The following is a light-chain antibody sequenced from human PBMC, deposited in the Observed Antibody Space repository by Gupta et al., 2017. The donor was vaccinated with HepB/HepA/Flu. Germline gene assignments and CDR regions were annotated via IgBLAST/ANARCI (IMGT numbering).Light chain of an antibody. CDR1: QTVSTY. Sequence: CRASQTVSTYLAWYQQKPGQAPRLLIFDTSNRAIGIPARFSGSGSGTDFTLTISSLEPEDFAVYYCQQRSKWITFGQGTRLEIK. CDR3: QQRSKWIT. CDR2: DTS. V-gene: IGKV3-11*01. J-gene: IGKJ5*01.